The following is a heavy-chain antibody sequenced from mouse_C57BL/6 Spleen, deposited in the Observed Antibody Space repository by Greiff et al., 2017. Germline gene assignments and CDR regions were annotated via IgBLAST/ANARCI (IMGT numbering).Heavy chain of an antibody. Sequence: QVQLKQPGAELVKPGASVKMSCKASGYTFTSYWITWVKQRPGQGLEWIGDIYPGSGSTNYNEKFKSKATLTVDTSSSTAYMQLSSLTSEDSAVYYCAREGDYAVGYWYFDVWGTGTTVTVSS. D-gene: IGHD2-4*01. J-gene: IGHJ1*03. CDR2: IYPGSGST. V-gene: IGHV1-55*01. CDR1: GYTFTSYW. CDR3: AREGDYAVGYWYFDV.